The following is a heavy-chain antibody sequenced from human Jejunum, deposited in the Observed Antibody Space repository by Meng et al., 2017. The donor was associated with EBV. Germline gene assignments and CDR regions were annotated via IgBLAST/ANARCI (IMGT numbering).Heavy chain of an antibody. CDR3: TILSHCDGGICYSYDY. CDR2: ISAYNGNT. CDR1: GYTFPTDG. J-gene: IGHJ4*02. V-gene: IGHV1-18*01. Sequence: VLLVGHGAEVVGPGASEKVSCKALGYTFPTDGVSWVRQAPVQGLEWMGWISAYNGNTDYAQKLQGRVTMTTDTPTSTAYMELRSLRSDDTAVYYCTILSHCDGGICYSYDYWGQGTLVTVSS. D-gene: IGHD2-15*01.